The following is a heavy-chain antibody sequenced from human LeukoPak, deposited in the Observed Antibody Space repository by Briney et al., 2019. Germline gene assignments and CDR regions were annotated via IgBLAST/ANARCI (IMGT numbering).Heavy chain of an antibody. CDR3: ARGSWDFWSGPVYGMDV. CDR2: INPNSGGT. CDR1: GYTFTGYY. D-gene: IGHD3-3*01. Sequence: GASVKVSCKASGYTFTGYYMHWVRQAPGQGLEWMGWINPNSGGTNYAQKFQGRVTMTRDTSISTAYMELSRLRSDDTAVYYCARGSWDFWSGPVYGMDVWGQGTTVTVSS. V-gene: IGHV1-2*02. J-gene: IGHJ6*02.